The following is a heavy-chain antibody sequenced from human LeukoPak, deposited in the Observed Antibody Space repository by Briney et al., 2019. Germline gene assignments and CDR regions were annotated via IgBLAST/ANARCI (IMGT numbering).Heavy chain of an antibody. CDR1: GGSISSTNW. CDR3: SRESGAFSPFGY. J-gene: IGHJ4*02. D-gene: IGHD1-26*01. V-gene: IGHV4-4*02. Sequence: SETLSLTCGVSGGSISSTNWWRWVRQPPGQGLEWIGEISLSGLTNYNPSLKSRVTMSLDKSKNHLSLNLTSVTAADTAVYYCSRESGAFSPFGYWGQGTLVTVSS. CDR2: ISLSGLT.